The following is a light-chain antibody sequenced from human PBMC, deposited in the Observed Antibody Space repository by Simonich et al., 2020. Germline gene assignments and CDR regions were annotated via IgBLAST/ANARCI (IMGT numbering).Light chain of an antibody. CDR3: QSADSSGTYVV. CDR2: KDS. CDR1: ALPKQY. Sequence: SYELTQPPSVSVSPGQTARITCSGDALPKQYAYWYQQKQGQAPVLVIDKDSGSPSGIPGRFSGASSGTTVTLTISGVQAEDEADYYCQSADSSGTYVVFGGGTKLTVL. V-gene: IGLV3-25*03. J-gene: IGLJ2*01.